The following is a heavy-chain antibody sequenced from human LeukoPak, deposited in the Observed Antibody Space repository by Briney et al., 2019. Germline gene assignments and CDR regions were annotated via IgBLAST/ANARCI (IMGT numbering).Heavy chain of an antibody. J-gene: IGHJ6*02. D-gene: IGHD4-17*01. CDR2: ISGSGGRT. CDR3: AKHQQIYGDSLMDV. Sequence: GGSLRLSCAASGFTFSSYAMSWVRQAPGKGLEWVSTISGSGGRTYYTDSVKGRFTISRDNSKNTLFLQMNSLRAEDTAIYYCAKHQQIYGDSLMDVWGQGTTVTVPS. CDR1: GFTFSSYA. V-gene: IGHV3-23*01.